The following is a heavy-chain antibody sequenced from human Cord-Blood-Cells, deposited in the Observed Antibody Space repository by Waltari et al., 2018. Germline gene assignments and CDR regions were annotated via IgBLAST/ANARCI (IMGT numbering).Heavy chain of an antibody. D-gene: IGHD3-3*01. V-gene: IGHV1-69*01. Sequence: QVQLVQSGAEVKKPGSSVKVSCKASGGTFSSDATSGVRPAPGQGLEWMGGIIPIFGTANYAQKFQGRVTITADESTSTAYMELSSLRSEDTAVYYCAKNVWSGYYDAFDIWGQGTMVTVSS. CDR2: IIPIFGTA. CDR3: AKNVWSGYYDAFDI. CDR1: GGTFSSDA. J-gene: IGHJ3*02.